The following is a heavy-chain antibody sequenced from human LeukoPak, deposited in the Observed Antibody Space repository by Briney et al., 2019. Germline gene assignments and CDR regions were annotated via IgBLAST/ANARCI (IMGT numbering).Heavy chain of an antibody. V-gene: IGHV3-23*01. CDR1: GLTFSADA. J-gene: IGHJ4*02. CDR2: ISGSGASP. D-gene: IGHD2-15*01. Sequence: GGSLRLSCAASGLTFSADALSWVRQAPGKGLEWVSSISGSGASPFYADSVRGWFTISRDNSKNTLYLQMSNLRAEDTAIYYCARDEKDGPLWYWGQGILVFVSS. CDR3: ARDEKDGPLWY.